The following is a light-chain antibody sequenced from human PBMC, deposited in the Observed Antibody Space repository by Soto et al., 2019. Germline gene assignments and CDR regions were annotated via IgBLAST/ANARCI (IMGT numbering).Light chain of an antibody. J-gene: IGLJ1*01. CDR3: CSYTTSSTYV. CDR2: EVS. CDR1: STDVGGYNY. Sequence: QSVLTQPASVSGSPGQSITISCTGTSTDVGGYNYVSWYQQHPGKAPKLMIYEVSYRPSGVSNRFSGSKSGNTASLTISRLEAEAEADYYCCSYTTSSTYVFGTGTKLTVL. V-gene: IGLV2-14*01.